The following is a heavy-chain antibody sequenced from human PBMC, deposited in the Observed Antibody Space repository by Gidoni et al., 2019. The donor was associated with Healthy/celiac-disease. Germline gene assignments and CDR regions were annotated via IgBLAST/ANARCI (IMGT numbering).Heavy chain of an antibody. J-gene: IGHJ3*02. Sequence: QVTLRESGPALVKPTQTLTLTCTFSGFSLSTSGMCVSWIRQPPGKALEWLALIDWDDDKYYSTSLKTRLTISKDTSKNQVVLTMTNMDPVDTATYYCARISYGSGSFSGGAFDIWGQGTMVTVSS. CDR1: GFSLSTSGMC. V-gene: IGHV2-70*01. CDR3: ARISYGSGSFSGGAFDI. CDR2: IDWDDDK. D-gene: IGHD1-26*01.